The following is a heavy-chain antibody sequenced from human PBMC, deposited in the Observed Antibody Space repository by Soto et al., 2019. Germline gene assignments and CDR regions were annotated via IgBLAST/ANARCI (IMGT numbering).Heavy chain of an antibody. V-gene: IGHV4-34*01. CDR2: INHSGSA. CDR1: GGSFSGYI. D-gene: IGHD1-26*01. Sequence: QVQLQQSGAGLLKPSETLSLTCDVYGGSFSGYIWTWIRQTPGKGPQWIGQINHSGSANYNPSLRSRVTISVHTSNRQFSLALSSVTAADTAVYYCARGLISGSHYSGGWYYFDSWGQGTQVTVSS. J-gene: IGHJ4*02. CDR3: ARGLISGSHYSGGWYYFDS.